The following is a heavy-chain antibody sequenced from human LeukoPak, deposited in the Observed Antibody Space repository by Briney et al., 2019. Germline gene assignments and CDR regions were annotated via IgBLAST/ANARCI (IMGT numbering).Heavy chain of an antibody. CDR3: ARGPNEIAAAGTRGANFDY. CDR1: GFTFSTYW. V-gene: IGHV3-7*01. Sequence: GGSLRLSCSASGFTFSTYWMSWVRQAPGKGLEWVANMKRDGSEIYYVDSVRGRFTISRDNARNSLYLQMNSLRAEDTAVYYCARGPNEIAAAGTRGANFDYWGQGTLVTVSS. D-gene: IGHD6-13*01. CDR2: MKRDGSEI. J-gene: IGHJ4*02.